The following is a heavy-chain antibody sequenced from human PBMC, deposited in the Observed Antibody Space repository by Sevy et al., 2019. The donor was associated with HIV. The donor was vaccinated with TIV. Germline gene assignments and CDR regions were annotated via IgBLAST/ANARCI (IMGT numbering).Heavy chain of an antibody. V-gene: IGHV3-23*01. CDR2: ISGSGGST. CDR1: GFTFSSYA. CDR3: AKTLSIAVAGYNWFDP. J-gene: IGHJ5*02. D-gene: IGHD6-19*01. Sequence: GGSLRLSCAASGFTFSSYAMSWVRQAPGKGLEWVSAISGSGGSTYHADSVKGRFTISRDNSRNTLYLQMNSLRAEDTDVNCCAKTLSIAVAGYNWFDPWRQGTLVTVS.